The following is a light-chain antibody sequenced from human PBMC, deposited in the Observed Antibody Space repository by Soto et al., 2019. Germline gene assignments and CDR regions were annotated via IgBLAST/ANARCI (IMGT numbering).Light chain of an antibody. J-gene: IGLJ1*01. Sequence: QSALTQPASVSGSPGQSITISCTGTSSDVGAYNFVSWYQQHPGKVPKLMIFDVSSRPSGVSDRFSGSKSGITASLPISGLQAEDEGDYYCGSYTRSRTHVFGSVTKLTVL. CDR3: GSYTRSRTHV. V-gene: IGLV2-14*03. CDR1: SSDVGAYNF. CDR2: DVS.